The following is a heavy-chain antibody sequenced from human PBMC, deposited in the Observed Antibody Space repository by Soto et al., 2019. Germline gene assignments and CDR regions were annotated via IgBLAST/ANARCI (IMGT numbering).Heavy chain of an antibody. CDR1: GGSISSSSYY. CDR3: ARDRSSGWYGSYFDY. CDR2: IYYSGST. Sequence: SETLSLTCTVSGGSISSSSYYWGWIRQPPGKGLEWIGSIYYSGSTYYNPSLKSRVTISVGTSKNQFSLKLSSVTAADTAVYYCARDRSSGWYGSYFDYWGQGTLVTVSS. V-gene: IGHV4-39*02. J-gene: IGHJ4*02. D-gene: IGHD6-19*01.